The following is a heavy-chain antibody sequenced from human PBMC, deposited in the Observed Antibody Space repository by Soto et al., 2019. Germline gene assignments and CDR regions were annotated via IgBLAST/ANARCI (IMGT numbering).Heavy chain of an antibody. D-gene: IGHD1-1*01. Sequence: QLQLQESGPGLVKPSETLSLTCTVSGGSISSSSYYWGWIRQPPGKGLEWIGSIYYSGSTYYNPSLKSRVTISVDTSKNQFSLKLSSVTAADTAVYYCARLWYNWNARSDYYYYYMDVWGKGTTVTVSS. J-gene: IGHJ6*03. CDR2: IYYSGST. CDR1: GGSISSSSYY. V-gene: IGHV4-39*01. CDR3: ARLWYNWNARSDYYYYYMDV.